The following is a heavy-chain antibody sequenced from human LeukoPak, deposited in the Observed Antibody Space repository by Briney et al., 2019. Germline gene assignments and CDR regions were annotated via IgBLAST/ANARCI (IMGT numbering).Heavy chain of an antibody. Sequence: ASVKVSCKASGYTFTGYYMHWVRQAPGQGLEWMGWINPNSGGTNYAQKFQGRVTMTRDTSISTAYMELSSLRSEDTAVYYCARDPEGYSGSYFDYWGQGTLVTVSS. CDR3: ARDPEGYSGSYFDY. J-gene: IGHJ4*02. CDR1: GYTFTGYY. V-gene: IGHV1-2*02. D-gene: IGHD1-26*01. CDR2: INPNSGGT.